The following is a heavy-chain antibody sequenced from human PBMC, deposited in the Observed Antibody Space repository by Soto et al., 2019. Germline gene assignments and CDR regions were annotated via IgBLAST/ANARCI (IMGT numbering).Heavy chain of an antibody. D-gene: IGHD2-2*01. V-gene: IGHV4-59*01. CDR2: IYYSGST. Sequence: PSRPLSITCTVYGGSISSYYWSWIRQPPGKGLEWIGYIYYSGSTNYNPSLKSRVTISVDTSKNQFSLKLTSVTAADIALYYCASGHTTFAYGSQGSPVTVS. J-gene: IGHJ4*02. CDR1: GGSISSYY. CDR3: ASGHTTFAY.